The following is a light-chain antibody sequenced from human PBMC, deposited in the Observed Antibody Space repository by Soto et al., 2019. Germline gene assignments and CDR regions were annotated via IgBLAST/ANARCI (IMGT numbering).Light chain of an antibody. CDR2: WAS. J-gene: IGKJ1*01. V-gene: IGKV4-1*01. Sequence: DIVMTQSPDSLAVSLGERATINCKSSQSVLYSSNNKNYLAWYQQKPGQPPKLLIYWASTRETGVPDRFSGSASGTDFTLNISSLQAEDVVVYYYQQYYSTPPTFGQGTKVEIK. CDR1: QSVLYSSNNKNY. CDR3: QQYYSTPPT.